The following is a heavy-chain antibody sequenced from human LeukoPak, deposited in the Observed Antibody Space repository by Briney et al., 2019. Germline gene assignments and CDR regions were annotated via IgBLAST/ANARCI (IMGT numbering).Heavy chain of an antibody. CDR2: IYYTGST. Sequence: SETLSLTCTVSGGSITGFYWSWIRQPPGEGLEWIGYIYYTGSTNYKPSLKSRLTISLDTSKNQFSLNLSPVTAADTAVYYCARGRYCSGGSCYKDYWGQGTLVTVSS. V-gene: IGHV4-59*01. CDR3: ARGRYCSGGSCYKDY. D-gene: IGHD2-15*01. CDR1: GGSITGFY. J-gene: IGHJ4*02.